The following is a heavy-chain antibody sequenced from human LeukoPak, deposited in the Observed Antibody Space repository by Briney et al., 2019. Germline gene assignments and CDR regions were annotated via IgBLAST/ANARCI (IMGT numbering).Heavy chain of an antibody. D-gene: IGHD4-17*01. V-gene: IGHV5-51*01. CDR1: GYSFTTYW. Sequence: GESLKISCKGSGYSFTTYWIDWVRQVPGKGLEWMGIIYPGDSDTRYSPSFQGQVTISADKSISTAYLQWSSLKASDTAMYYCARLRLVGDYDPAYPDYWGQGTLVTVSS. CDR2: IYPGDSDT. J-gene: IGHJ4*02. CDR3: ARLRLVGDYDPAYPDY.